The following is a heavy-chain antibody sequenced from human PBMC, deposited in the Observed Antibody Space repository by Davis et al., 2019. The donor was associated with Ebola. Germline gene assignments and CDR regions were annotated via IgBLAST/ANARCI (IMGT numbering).Heavy chain of an antibody. D-gene: IGHD6-19*01. Sequence: GESLKISCAASGFTFSSYSMNWVRQAPGKGLEWVSYISSSSSTIYYADSVKGRFTISRDNAKNSLYLQMNSLRDEDTAVYYCARDKYSSGWYWFDPWGQGTLVTVSS. CDR1: GFTFSSYS. CDR3: ARDKYSSGWYWFDP. J-gene: IGHJ5*02. V-gene: IGHV3-48*02. CDR2: ISSSSSTI.